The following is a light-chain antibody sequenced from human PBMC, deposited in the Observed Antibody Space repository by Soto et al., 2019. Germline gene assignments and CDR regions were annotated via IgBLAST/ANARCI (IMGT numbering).Light chain of an antibody. J-gene: IGKJ1*01. V-gene: IGKV3D-15*01. CDR1: QSVIYY. CDR3: QQYNNWPPVT. CDR2: DAS. Sequence: EIVLTQSPGTLSLSPGERATLSCRASQSVIYYLAWYQQKPGQAPRLLIYDASSRATGVPDRFSGSGSGTEFTLTISSLQSEDFAVYYCQQYNNWPPVTFGQGTKVDI.